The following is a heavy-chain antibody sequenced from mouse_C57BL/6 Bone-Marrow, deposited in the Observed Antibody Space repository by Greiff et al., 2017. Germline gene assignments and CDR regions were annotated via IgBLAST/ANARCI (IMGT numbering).Heavy chain of an antibody. V-gene: IGHV14-4*01. CDR3: TTRTSHFDY. CDR2: IDPENGDT. CDR1: GFNIKDDY. J-gene: IGHJ2*01. Sequence: VQLQQSGAELVRPGASVKLSCTASGFNIKDDYMHWVKQRPEQGLEWIGWIDPENGDTEYASKFQGKATITADTSSNTAYLQLSSLTSEDTAVYYCTTRTSHFDYWGQGTTLTVSS.